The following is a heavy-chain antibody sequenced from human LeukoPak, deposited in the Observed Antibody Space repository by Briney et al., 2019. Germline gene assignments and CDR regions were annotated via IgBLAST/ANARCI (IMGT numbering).Heavy chain of an antibody. Sequence: SVKVSCKASGGTFSSYAISWVRQAPGQGLEWMGRIIPIFGTANYAQKFQGRVTITTDESTSTAYMELSSLRSEDTAVYYCAREPISPSDYGDPRVYYYMDVWGKGTTVTVS. CDR1: GGTFSSYA. CDR2: IIPIFGTA. CDR3: AREPISPSDYGDPRVYYYMDV. V-gene: IGHV1-69*05. J-gene: IGHJ6*03. D-gene: IGHD4-17*01.